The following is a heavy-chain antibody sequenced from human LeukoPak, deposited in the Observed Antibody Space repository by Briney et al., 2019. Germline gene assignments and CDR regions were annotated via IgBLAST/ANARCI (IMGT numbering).Heavy chain of an antibody. V-gene: IGHV3-30*02. Sequence: PGGSLTLSCAASGFTFNKYGIHWVRKAPGTGLESVSFIRYDGGKTYYTASVKGRFSISRDNANNTEDLQMNSLRPEDTAVYYCAKDFLNVTVAGTLDQWGQGPLVIVS. CDR2: IRYDGGKT. CDR3: AKDFLNVTVAGTLDQ. D-gene: IGHD6-19*01. CDR1: GFTFNKYG. J-gene: IGHJ4*02.